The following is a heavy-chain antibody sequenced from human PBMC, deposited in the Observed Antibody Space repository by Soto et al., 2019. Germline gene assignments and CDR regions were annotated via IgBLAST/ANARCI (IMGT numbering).Heavy chain of an antibody. V-gene: IGHV1-24*01. D-gene: IGHD3-22*01. J-gene: IGHJ4*02. CDR3: ATVPTYYYDPGY. CDR2: FDPEDGET. Sequence: ASVKVSCKVSGYTLTELSMHWVRQAPGKGLEWMGGFDPEDGETIYAQKFQGRVTMTEDTSTDTAYMELSSLRSEDTAVYYCATVPTYYYDPGYWGQGTLVTSPQ. CDR1: GYTLTELS.